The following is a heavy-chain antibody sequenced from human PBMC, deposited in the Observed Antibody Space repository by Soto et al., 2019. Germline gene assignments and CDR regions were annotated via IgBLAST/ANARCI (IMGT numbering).Heavy chain of an antibody. Sequence: DVQLEESGGGLIQPGGSLRLSCAASGFSFSGKNYLTWVRQAPGKGLEWVSALYSSDGTYYADSVKGRFSVSRDNSKNTFYLQLHSLRPEDTALYFCATWLQREHAFDIWGQGTTVTISS. CDR3: ATWLQREHAFDI. J-gene: IGHJ3*02. V-gene: IGHV3-53*01. D-gene: IGHD1-1*01. CDR1: GFSFSGKNY. CDR2: LYSSDGT.